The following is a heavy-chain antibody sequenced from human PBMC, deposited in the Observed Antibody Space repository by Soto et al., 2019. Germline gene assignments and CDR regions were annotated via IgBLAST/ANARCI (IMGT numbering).Heavy chain of an antibody. Sequence: QMQLVQSAAEVREPGTSVRVSCRASGFDFGSFGIQFLRQTRGRGLEWIGWIVVVSGSTNYARQFQGRVAIFRDMSSSTAYLDLYDLKSDDTAVYFCSADHPHMAMGWPVWGQGTTVTVSS. D-gene: IGHD1-26*01. V-gene: IGHV1-58*02. J-gene: IGHJ6*02. CDR3: SADHPHMAMGWPV. CDR2: IVVVSGST. CDR1: GFDFGSFG.